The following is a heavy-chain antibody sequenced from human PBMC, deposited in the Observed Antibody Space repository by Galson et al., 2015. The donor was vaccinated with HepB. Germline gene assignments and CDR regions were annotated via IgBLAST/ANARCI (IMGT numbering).Heavy chain of an antibody. CDR1: GYTFSTYS. CDR3: ARGAPVVVVGATQNNWFDP. J-gene: IGHJ5*02. CDR2: ISPYNGNT. V-gene: IGHV1-18*01. D-gene: IGHD2-15*01. Sequence: SVKVSCKASGYTFSTYSITWVRQAPGQGLEWMGWISPYNGNTNYTRKFQGRVTMTTDISTSTAYMQIRSLRSDDTAVYYCARGAPVVVVGATQNNWFDPWGQGTLVTVSS.